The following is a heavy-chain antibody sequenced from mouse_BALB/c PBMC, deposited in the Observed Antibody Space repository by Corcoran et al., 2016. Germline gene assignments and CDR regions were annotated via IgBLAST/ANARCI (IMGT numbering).Heavy chain of an antibody. V-gene: IGHV3-6*02. D-gene: IGHD2-14*01. CDR3: ARDGYRSLIDY. Sequence: DVQLQESGPGLVKPSQSLSLTCSVTVYSITSGYYWNLIRQFPGNKLEWMGYISYDGTNNYKPSLKNRISISRDTSKNQFFLKLNSVTTEDTATYFCARDGYRSLIDYWGQGTTLTVSS. CDR2: ISYDGTN. J-gene: IGHJ2*01. CDR1: VYSITSGYY.